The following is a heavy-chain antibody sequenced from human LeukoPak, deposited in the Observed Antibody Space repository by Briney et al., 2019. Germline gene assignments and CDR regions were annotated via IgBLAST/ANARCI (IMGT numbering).Heavy chain of an antibody. V-gene: IGHV4-61*08. CDR2: IYYSGST. CDR3: ARLRDPASWSPLDY. D-gene: IGHD6-13*01. Sequence: SETLSLTCTVSGGSISSGDYYWSWIRQPPEKGLEWIGYIYYSGSTNYNPSLKSRVTISVDTSKNQFSLKLSSVTAADTAVYYCARLRDPASWSPLDYWGQGTLVTVSS. J-gene: IGHJ4*02. CDR1: GGSISSGDYY.